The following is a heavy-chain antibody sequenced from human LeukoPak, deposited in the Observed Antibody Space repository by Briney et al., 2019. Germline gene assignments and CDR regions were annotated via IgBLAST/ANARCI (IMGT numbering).Heavy chain of an antibody. Sequence: SETLSLTCTVSGGSVTSYSWSWIPQTPGKGREWMGYSYYSGRINYNPSLKSRVSISVDTSKNQFSLKLNSVTAADTAVYYCAGGYSGSYLDPWGQGILVTVSS. V-gene: IGHV4-59*02. CDR2: SYYSGRI. CDR3: AGGYSGSYLDP. D-gene: IGHD1-26*01. J-gene: IGHJ5*02. CDR1: GGSVTSYS.